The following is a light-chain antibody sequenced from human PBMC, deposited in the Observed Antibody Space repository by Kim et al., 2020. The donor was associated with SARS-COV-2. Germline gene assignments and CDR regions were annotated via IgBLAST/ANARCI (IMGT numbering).Light chain of an antibody. Sequence: EIVMTQSLATLSVSPGERATLSCRASQAVKRNLAWYQQKPGQAPRLLIYGASSRATGIPARFSGSGSETEFTLTISSLQSEDFATYYCQHYNNWPPWTFGQGTKVDIK. V-gene: IGKV3-15*01. CDR2: GAS. J-gene: IGKJ1*01. CDR3: QHYNNWPPWT. CDR1: QAVKRN.